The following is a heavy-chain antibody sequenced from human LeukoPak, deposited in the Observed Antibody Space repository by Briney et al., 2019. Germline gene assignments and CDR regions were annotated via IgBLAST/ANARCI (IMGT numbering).Heavy chain of an antibody. V-gene: IGHV3-48*04. J-gene: IGHJ4*02. Sequence: GGSLRLSCAASGFTFSSYSMNWVRQAPGKGLEWVSYISSSSSTIYYADSVKGRITISRDNAKNSLYLQMNSLRAEDTAVYYCARVPLVVPAAIGYFDYWGQGTLVTVSS. CDR1: GFTFSSYS. CDR2: ISSSSSTI. D-gene: IGHD2-2*02. CDR3: ARVPLVVPAAIGYFDY.